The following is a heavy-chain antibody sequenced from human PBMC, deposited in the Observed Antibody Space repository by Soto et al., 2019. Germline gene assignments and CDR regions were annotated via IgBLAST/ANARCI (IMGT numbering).Heavy chain of an antibody. D-gene: IGHD2-15*01. Sequence: SQTLSLTCAISGDSVSSNSAAWNWIRQSPSRGLEWLGRTYYRSKWYNDYAVSVKSRITINPDTSKNQFSLQLNSVTAEDTAVYYCARDSGWDSGANASLDIWGQGTMVTVSS. CDR3: ARDSGWDSGANASLDI. V-gene: IGHV6-1*01. CDR2: TYYRSKWYN. CDR1: GDSVSSNSAA. J-gene: IGHJ3*02.